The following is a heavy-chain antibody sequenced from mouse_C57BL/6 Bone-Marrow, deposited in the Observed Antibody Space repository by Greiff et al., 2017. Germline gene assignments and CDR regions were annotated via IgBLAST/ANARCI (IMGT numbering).Heavy chain of an antibody. CDR2: IYPGDGDT. J-gene: IGHJ2*01. V-gene: IGHV1-82*01. CDR1: GYAFSSSW. D-gene: IGHD2-1*01. Sequence: QVQLQQSGPELVKPGASVKISCKASGYAFSSSWMNWVKQRPGKGLEWIGRIYPGDGDTNYNGKFKGKATLTADKSSSTAYLQLSSPTSEDSAVYFCAKLYGNYGFDYWGQGTTLTVSS. CDR3: AKLYGNYGFDY.